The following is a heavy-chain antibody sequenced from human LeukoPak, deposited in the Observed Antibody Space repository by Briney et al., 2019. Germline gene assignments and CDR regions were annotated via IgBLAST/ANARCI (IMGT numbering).Heavy chain of an antibody. CDR2: ISVSGGST. J-gene: IGHJ4*02. D-gene: IGHD5-18*01. V-gene: IGHV3-23*01. CDR1: GFAFSSYA. Sequence: GGSLRLSCAASGFAFSSYAMSRVRQAPGKGLEWVSGISVSGGSTYYAGSVKGRFTISRGNSKNTLYLQMNSLRADDTAVYYCARAVSQLWLPCAYWGQGTLVTVSS. CDR3: ARAVSQLWLPCAY.